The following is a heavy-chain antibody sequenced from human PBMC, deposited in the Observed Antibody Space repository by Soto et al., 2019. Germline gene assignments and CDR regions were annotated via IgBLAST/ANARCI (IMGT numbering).Heavy chain of an antibody. CDR2: INHSGST. Sequence: SETLSLTCAVYGGSFSGYYWSWIRQPPGKGLEWIGEINHSGSTNYNPSLKSRVTISVDTSKNQFSLKLSSVTAAVTAVYYCARVAIGYYDSSGYYSPYYFDYWGQGTLVTVSS. D-gene: IGHD3-22*01. CDR1: GGSFSGYY. J-gene: IGHJ4*02. CDR3: ARVAIGYYDSSGYYSPYYFDY. V-gene: IGHV4-34*01.